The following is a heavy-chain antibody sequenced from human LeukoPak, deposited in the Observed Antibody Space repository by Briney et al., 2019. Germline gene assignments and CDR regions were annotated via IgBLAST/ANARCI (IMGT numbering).Heavy chain of an antibody. Sequence: GGSLRPSCAASGFTFSSYWIRWVRQAPGKGLEWVANIKQDGSEKYYADSVKGRFTISRDNANNSRYLQMNSLRAEDTAVYYCARDGFWSGYSDYYYYMEVWGKGTTVTVSS. CDR3: ARDGFWSGYSDYYYYMEV. CDR1: GFTFSSYW. V-gene: IGHV3-7*01. J-gene: IGHJ6*03. CDR2: IKQDGSEK. D-gene: IGHD3-3*01.